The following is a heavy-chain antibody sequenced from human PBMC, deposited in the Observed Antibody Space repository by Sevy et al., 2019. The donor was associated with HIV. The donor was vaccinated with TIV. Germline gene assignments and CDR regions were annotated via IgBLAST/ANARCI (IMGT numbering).Heavy chain of an antibody. CDR1: GFTFSRFW. D-gene: IGHD3-3*01. Sequence: GGSLRLSCTASGFTFSRFWMSWVRQAPGKGLEWVANINQDGSERYYVDSVKGRFTISRDNAKNSLYLQMNSLRGEDTAVFFCARGGVLEWPLGPFDYWGQGTLVTVSS. CDR2: INQDGSER. J-gene: IGHJ4*02. V-gene: IGHV3-7*03. CDR3: ARGGVLEWPLGPFDY.